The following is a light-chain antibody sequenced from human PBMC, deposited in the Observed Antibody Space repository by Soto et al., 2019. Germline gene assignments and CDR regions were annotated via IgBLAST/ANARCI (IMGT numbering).Light chain of an antibody. J-gene: IGKJ1*01. CDR2: GAS. CDR1: QSVSNDF. Sequence: EIVLTQSPGILSLSPGERATLSCRASQSVSNDFLAWYQQKPGQAPRLLIYGASTRATDVPDRFSGSGSGADFTLSISRPEPEDFAVYYCQQYGSSPPRTFGQGTKVDIK. CDR3: QQYGSSPPRT. V-gene: IGKV3-20*01.